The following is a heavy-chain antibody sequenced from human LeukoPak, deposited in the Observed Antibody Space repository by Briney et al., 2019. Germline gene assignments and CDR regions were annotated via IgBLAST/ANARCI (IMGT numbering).Heavy chain of an antibody. V-gene: IGHV1-69*13. D-gene: IGHD6-19*01. CDR3: ASFSSGWYFTYYYGMDV. Sequence: GASVKVSCKASGGTFISYAISWVRQAPGQGLEWMGGIIPIFGTANYAQKFQGRVTITADESTSTAYMELSSLRSEDTAVYYCASFSSGWYFTYYYGMDVWGQGTTVTVSS. CDR2: IIPIFGTA. CDR1: GGTFISYA. J-gene: IGHJ6*02.